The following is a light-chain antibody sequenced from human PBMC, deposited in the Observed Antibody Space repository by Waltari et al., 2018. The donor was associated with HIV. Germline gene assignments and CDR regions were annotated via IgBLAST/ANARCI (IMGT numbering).Light chain of an antibody. CDR3: QVWENNGGYPVV. Sequence: SDVLTQPPSVSVAPGQTARITCGINNIGRKSVFWYQRKPGQAPVLVISYDNDRPSGSPSRFAGSNTGDTATLMISRVEAGDEAEYYCQVWENNGGYPVVLGGGTKLAVL. CDR2: YDN. CDR1: NIGRKS. J-gene: IGLJ2*01. V-gene: IGLV3-21*01.